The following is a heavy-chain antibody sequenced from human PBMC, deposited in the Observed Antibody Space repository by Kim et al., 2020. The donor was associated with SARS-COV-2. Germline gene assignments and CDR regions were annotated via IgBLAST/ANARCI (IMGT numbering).Heavy chain of an antibody. J-gene: IGHJ4*02. D-gene: IGHD6-19*01. Sequence: QKFQGRVTITADESTSTAYMELSSLRSEDTAVYYCAVWGQYSSGWAAIDYWGQGTLVTVSS. CDR3: AVWGQYSSGWAAIDY. V-gene: IGHV1-69*01.